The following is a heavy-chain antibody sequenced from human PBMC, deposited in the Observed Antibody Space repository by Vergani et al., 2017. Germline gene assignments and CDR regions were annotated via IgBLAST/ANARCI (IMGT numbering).Heavy chain of an antibody. CDR3: ARARWELLSARFDAFDI. J-gene: IGHJ3*02. CDR1: GFTFSSYG. CDR2: IWYDGSNK. D-gene: IGHD1-26*01. Sequence: QVQLVESGGGVVQPGRSLRLSCAASGFTFSSYGMHWVRQAPGKGLEWVAVIWYDGSNKYYADSVKGRFTISRDNSKNTLYLQMNSLRAEDTAVYYCARARWELLSARFDAFDIWGQGTMVTVSS. V-gene: IGHV3-33*01.